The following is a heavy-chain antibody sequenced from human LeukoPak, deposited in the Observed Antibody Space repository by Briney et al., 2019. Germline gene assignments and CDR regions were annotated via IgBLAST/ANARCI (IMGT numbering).Heavy chain of an antibody. J-gene: IGHJ3*02. CDR1: GFTFSDYY. V-gene: IGHV3-11*01. D-gene: IGHD3-22*01. Sequence: PGGSLRLSCAASGFTFSDYYMSWIRQAPGKGLEWVSYISSSGSTIYYADSVKGRFTISRDNAKNSLYLQMNSLRAEDTAVYYCASDYYDSSGYTQHDAFDIWGQGTMVIVSS. CDR2: ISSSGSTI. CDR3: ASDYYDSSGYTQHDAFDI.